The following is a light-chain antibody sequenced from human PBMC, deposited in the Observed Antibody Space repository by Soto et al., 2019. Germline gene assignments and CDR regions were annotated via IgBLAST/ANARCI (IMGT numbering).Light chain of an antibody. CDR3: QLFGSSWLT. CDR1: QSMGSCY. V-gene: IGKV3-20*01. J-gene: IGKJ1*01. CDR2: GTS. Sequence: ENVLTQSPGTLSLSPVERATLSCRASQSMGSCYVAWYQQKPGHAPRLIIYGTSNRATGIPDRFSGSGSGTDFTLTISRLEPEDFAVYYCQLFGSSWLTFGQGTKVEIK.